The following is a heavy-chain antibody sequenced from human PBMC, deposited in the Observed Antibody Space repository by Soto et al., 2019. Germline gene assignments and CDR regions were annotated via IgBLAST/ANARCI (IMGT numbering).Heavy chain of an antibody. J-gene: IGHJ4*02. D-gene: IGHD1-7*01. Sequence: PGGSLRLSCAASGFTFSNAWMSWVRQAPGKGLEWVGRIKSKTDGGTTDYAAPVKGRFTISRDDSKNTLYLQMNSLKTEDAAVYYCSGSGTTSRFDYWGQGTLVTVSS. V-gene: IGHV3-15*01. CDR1: GFTFSNAW. CDR3: SGSGTTSRFDY. CDR2: IKSKTDGGTT.